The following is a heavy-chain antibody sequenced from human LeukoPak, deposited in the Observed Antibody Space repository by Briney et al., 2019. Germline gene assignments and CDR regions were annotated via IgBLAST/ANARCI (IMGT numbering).Heavy chain of an antibody. D-gene: IGHD6-19*01. J-gene: IGHJ5*02. Sequence: GASVKVSCKASGYTFTSYGISWVRQAPGQGLEWMGWISAYNGNTNYAQKLQGRATMTTDTSTSTAYMELRSLRSDDTAVYYCARSGGWPLDLDWFDPWGQGTLVTVSS. CDR1: GYTFTSYG. V-gene: IGHV1-18*01. CDR3: ARSGGWPLDLDWFDP. CDR2: ISAYNGNT.